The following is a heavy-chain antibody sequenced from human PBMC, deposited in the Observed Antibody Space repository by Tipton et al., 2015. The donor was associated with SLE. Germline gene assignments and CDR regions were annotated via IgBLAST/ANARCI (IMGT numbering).Heavy chain of an antibody. D-gene: IGHD6-13*01. V-gene: IGHV4-59*08. CDR2: ISYSGST. CDR1: GGSISSYY. CDR3: ARHSSSWFDY. J-gene: IGHJ4*02. Sequence: TLSLTCTVSGGSISSYYWSWIRQPPGKGLEWIGYISYSGSTNYNPSLKSRVTISVDTSKNQFSLKLSSVTAADTAVYYCARHSSSWFDYWGQGTLVTVSS.